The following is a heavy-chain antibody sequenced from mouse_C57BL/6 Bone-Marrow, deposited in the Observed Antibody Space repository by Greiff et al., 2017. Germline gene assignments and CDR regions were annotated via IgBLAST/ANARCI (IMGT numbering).Heavy chain of an antibody. CDR1: GYTFTDHT. V-gene: IGHV1-78*01. D-gene: IGHD2-4*01. CDR2: IYPRDGST. Sequence: VKVVESDAELVKPGASVKISCKVSGYTFTDHTIHWMKQRPEQGLEWIGYIYPRDGSTKYNEKFKGKATLTADKSSSTAYMQLNSLTSEDSAVYFCARGITNYYAMDYWGQGTSVTVSS. J-gene: IGHJ4*01. CDR3: ARGITNYYAMDY.